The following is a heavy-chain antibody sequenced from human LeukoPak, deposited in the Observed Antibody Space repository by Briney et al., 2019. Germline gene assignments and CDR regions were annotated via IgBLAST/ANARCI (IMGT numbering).Heavy chain of an antibody. V-gene: IGHV3-11*01. CDR1: GFTVSTNY. CDR2: ISDSGGTT. CDR3: AREGAVAGPYFDY. J-gene: IGHJ4*02. D-gene: IGHD6-19*01. Sequence: GGSLRLSCAASGFTVSTNYMSWVRQAPGKGLEWVSGISDSGGTTYYADSVKGRFTISRDNAKNSLYLQMNSLRAEDTAVYYCAREGAVAGPYFDYWGQGALVTVSS.